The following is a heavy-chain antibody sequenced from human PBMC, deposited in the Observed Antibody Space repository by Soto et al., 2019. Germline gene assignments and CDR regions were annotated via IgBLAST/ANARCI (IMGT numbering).Heavy chain of an antibody. CDR1: GFSFTNYA. D-gene: IGHD3-22*01. CDR3: AKDSNQNYYESSGYYGFDY. V-gene: IGHV3-23*01. CDR2: ISGSGSKT. Sequence: GGSLRLSCAASGFSFTNYAMGWVRQAPGRGLEWVSGISGSGSKTYYAESVKGRFTISRDNSNNTVYLQMNSLRVEDTAVYYCAKDSNQNYYESSGYYGFDYWGQGALVTVSS. J-gene: IGHJ4*02.